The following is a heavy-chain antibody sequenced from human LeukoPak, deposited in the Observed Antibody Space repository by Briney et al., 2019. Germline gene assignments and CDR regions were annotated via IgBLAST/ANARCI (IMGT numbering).Heavy chain of an antibody. J-gene: IGHJ5*02. CDR2: INHSGST. V-gene: IGHV4-34*01. D-gene: IGHD6-13*01. CDR3: ARQWRIAAGPRWFDP. Sequence: SETLSLTCTVSGGSMISYYWSWIRQPPGKGLEWIGEINHSGSTNYNPSLKSRVTISVDTSKNQFSLKLSSVTAADTAVYYCARQWRIAAGPRWFDPWGQGTLVTVSS. CDR1: GGSMISYY.